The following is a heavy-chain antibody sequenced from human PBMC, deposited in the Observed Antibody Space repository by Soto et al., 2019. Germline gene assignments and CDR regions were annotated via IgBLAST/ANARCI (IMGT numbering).Heavy chain of an antibody. Sequence: GGSLRLSCAASGFIVTSNYMSWVRQAPGKGLEWVSVIYSDGTTNYAESVKGRFTISRDNSKNTVFLQMSSLRAEDTAVYYCAKGGPGASSGLFESWGQGTLVTVSS. CDR2: IYSDGTT. CDR3: AKGGPGASSGLFES. V-gene: IGHV3-53*01. D-gene: IGHD3-10*01. CDR1: GFIVTSNY. J-gene: IGHJ4*02.